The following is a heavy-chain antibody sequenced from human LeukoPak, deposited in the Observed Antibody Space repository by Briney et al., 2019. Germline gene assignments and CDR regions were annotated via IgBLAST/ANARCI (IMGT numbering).Heavy chain of an antibody. V-gene: IGHV3-23*01. Sequence: PGGSLRLSCAASGFTFSNSAMTWVRQAPGKGLEWVSSITGSGGDTYYADSVKGRFTISRDNSKNTLYLQMNSLRAEDTAIYFCAEPLSLSDYWGQGTLVTVSS. CDR2: ITGSGGDT. CDR1: GFTFSNSA. J-gene: IGHJ4*02. CDR3: AEPLSLSDY.